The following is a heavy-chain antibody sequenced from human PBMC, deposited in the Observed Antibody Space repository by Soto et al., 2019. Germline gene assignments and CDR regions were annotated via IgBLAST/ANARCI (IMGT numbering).Heavy chain of an antibody. CDR1: GGTSTIYT. V-gene: IGHV1-69*08. D-gene: IGHD1-26*01. CDR3: ATDKYGAGRVGVHS. CDR2: IVPTLRIT. J-gene: IGHJ5*02. Sequence: QVPLVQSGAEVKKPVASLRVSCETSGGTSTIYTITWVRQAPGQGLQWMGRIVPTLRITNYAQEFQGRLTITADSSTSTAHIELTSLTSEDTAVYYCATDKYGAGRVGVHSWGQGTLVTVSS.